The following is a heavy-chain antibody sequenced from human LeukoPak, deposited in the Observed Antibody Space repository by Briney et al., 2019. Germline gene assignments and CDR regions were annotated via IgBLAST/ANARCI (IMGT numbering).Heavy chain of an antibody. Sequence: GGSLRLSCAASGFTFSSYAMHWVRQAPGEGLEYVSAISSNGGSTYYANSVKGRFTISRDNSKNTLYPQMGSLRAEDMAVYYCARDIGSGAIRLYYYMDVWGKGTTVTVSS. J-gene: IGHJ6*03. V-gene: IGHV3-64*01. CDR1: GFTFSSYA. CDR3: ARDIGSGAIRLYYYMDV. D-gene: IGHD2-2*02. CDR2: ISSNGGST.